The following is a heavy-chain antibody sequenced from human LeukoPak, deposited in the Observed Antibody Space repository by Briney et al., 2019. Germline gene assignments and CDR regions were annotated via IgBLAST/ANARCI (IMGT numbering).Heavy chain of an antibody. D-gene: IGHD4-11*01. V-gene: IGHV3-21*01. Sequence: PGGSLRLSCTASGFTFSSYSMNWVRQAPGKGLEWVSSISSSSSYIYYADSVKGRFTISRDNAKNSLYLQMNSLRAEDTAVYYCAKDGGYSNSYMDVWGKGTTVTVSS. CDR3: AKDGGYSNSYMDV. CDR1: GFTFSSYS. CDR2: ISSSSSYI. J-gene: IGHJ6*03.